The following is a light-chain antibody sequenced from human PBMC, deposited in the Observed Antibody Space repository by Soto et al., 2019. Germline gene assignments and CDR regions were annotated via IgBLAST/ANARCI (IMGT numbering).Light chain of an antibody. J-gene: IGLJ2*01. CDR3: SSYTSSSTLEV. CDR2: DVS. V-gene: IGLV2-14*01. CDR1: SSDVGGYNY. Sequence: QSALTQPASVSGSPGQSITISCTGTSSDVGGYNYVSWYQQHPGKAPKLMIYDVSNWPSGVSNRFSGSKSGNTASLTISGLQDEDEADYYCSSYTSSSTLEVFGGGTKLTVL.